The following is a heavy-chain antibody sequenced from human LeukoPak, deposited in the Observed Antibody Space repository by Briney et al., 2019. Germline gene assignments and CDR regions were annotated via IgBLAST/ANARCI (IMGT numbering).Heavy chain of an antibody. CDR1: GFNFVNYA. V-gene: IGHV3-30*04. J-gene: IGHJ4*02. CDR3: AREIRGYYAAY. CDR2: ISYDGSFQ. Sequence: GALRLSCAASGFNFVNYAMHWVRQAPGKGLDWVALISYDGSFQSYADSVKGRFTISRDSSTNTVSLQMNSLRDEETAMYYCAREIRGYYAAYWGQGILVTVSS. D-gene: IGHD3-3*01.